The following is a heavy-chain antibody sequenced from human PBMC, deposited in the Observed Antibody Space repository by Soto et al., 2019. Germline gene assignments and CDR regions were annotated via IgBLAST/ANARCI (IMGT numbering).Heavy chain of an antibody. CDR2: IIPVFGTA. CDR1: GGTFISYA. Sequence: QVQLVQSGAEVKKPGSSVKISCKVSGGTFISYAISWVRQAPGRGFEWMGGIIPVFGTANYTQQFQGRVTITADASTSTAYMELTSLRSEDTAFYYCARGRVNTYLTAFEYWGQGTLVTVSS. CDR3: ARGRVNTYLTAFEY. V-gene: IGHV1-69*01. J-gene: IGHJ4*02. D-gene: IGHD5-18*01.